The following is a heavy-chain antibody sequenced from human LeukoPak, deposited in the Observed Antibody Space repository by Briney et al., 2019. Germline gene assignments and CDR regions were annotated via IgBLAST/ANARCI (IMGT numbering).Heavy chain of an antibody. CDR1: GVSIRSTSYY. Sequence: SETLSLTCTVSGVSIRSTSYYWGWIRQPPGKGLEWIGSIYFSGNTYYDPSLKTRVTISIDTSKNQFSLKLTSVTAADTAIFYCASGYFVHTFDFWGQGTLGTVSS. D-gene: IGHD2-2*03. CDR2: IYFSGNT. CDR3: ASGYFVHTFDF. V-gene: IGHV4-39*01. J-gene: IGHJ4*02.